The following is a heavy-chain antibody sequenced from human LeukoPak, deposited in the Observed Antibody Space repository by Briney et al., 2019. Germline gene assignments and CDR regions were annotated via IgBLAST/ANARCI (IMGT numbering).Heavy chain of an antibody. V-gene: IGHV4-59*08. CDR2: IYYSGST. J-gene: IGHJ4*02. CDR1: GVSISSYY. CDR3: VRQSSGWYGGLDY. Sequence: WESLCLTCTASGVSISSYYRSWIRQAPGKGLEWVGDIYYSGSTNYNPSLKSRVTISVDTSKNQFSLQLSSVTAADKAVYYCVRQSSGWYGGLDYWGQGTLVTVSS. D-gene: IGHD6-19*01.